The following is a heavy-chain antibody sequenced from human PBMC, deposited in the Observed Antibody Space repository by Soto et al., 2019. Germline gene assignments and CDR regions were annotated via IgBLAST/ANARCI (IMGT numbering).Heavy chain of an antibody. Sequence: PSETLSLTCTVSGGSVSSSGNYWGWIRQPPGKGLEWIGSIYYSGSTYYNPSLKSRVTTSVDTSKNQFSLRLSSVTAADTAVYYCAKSLWDTSGWKTDYWGQGTLVTVSS. CDR2: IYYSGST. CDR3: AKSLWDTSGWKTDY. V-gene: IGHV4-39*07. J-gene: IGHJ4*02. D-gene: IGHD6-19*01. CDR1: GGSVSSSGNY.